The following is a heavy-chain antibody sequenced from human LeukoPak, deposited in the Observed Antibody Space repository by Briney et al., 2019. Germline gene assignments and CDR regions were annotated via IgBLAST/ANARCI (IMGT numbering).Heavy chain of an antibody. CDR2: ISGSGGST. J-gene: IGHJ4*02. D-gene: IGHD3-10*01. Sequence: GGSLRLSCAASGFTFSDYYMSWIRQAPGKGLEWVSAISGSGGSTYYADSVKGRFTISRDNSKNTLYLQMNSLRAEDTAVYYCAKDVRLVRGVNYGSIIDYFDYWGQGTLVTVSS. V-gene: IGHV3-23*01. CDR1: GFTFSDYY. CDR3: AKDVRLVRGVNYGSIIDYFDY.